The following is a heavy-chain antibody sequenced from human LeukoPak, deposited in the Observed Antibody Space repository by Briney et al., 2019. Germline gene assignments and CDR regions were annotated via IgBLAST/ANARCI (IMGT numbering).Heavy chain of an antibody. Sequence: SETLSLTCTVSGGSISSYYWSWIRQPAGKGLEWIGRIYTSGSTNYNPSLKSRVTMSVDTSKNQFSLKLSSVTAADTAVYYCAREVYYDILTGYSDAFDIWGQGTMVTVSS. CDR2: IYTSGST. CDR1: GGSISSYY. CDR3: AREVYYDILTGYSDAFDI. J-gene: IGHJ3*02. D-gene: IGHD3-9*01. V-gene: IGHV4-4*07.